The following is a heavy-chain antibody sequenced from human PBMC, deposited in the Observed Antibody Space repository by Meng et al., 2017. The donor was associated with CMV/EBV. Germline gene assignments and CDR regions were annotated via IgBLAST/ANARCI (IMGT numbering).Heavy chain of an antibody. Sequence: SGYTFTSYGSSWVRQAPGQGLEWMGWISAYNGNTNYAQKLQGRVTVTTDTSTSTAYMELRSLRSDDTAVYCCARPNYYDSSGYYPPDYWGQGTLVTVSS. D-gene: IGHD3-22*01. CDR3: ARPNYYDSSGYYPPDY. V-gene: IGHV1-18*01. CDR2: ISAYNGNT. CDR1: GYTFTSYG. J-gene: IGHJ4*02.